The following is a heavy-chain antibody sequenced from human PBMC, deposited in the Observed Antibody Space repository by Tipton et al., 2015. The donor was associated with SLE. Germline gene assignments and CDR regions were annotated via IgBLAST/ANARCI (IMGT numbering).Heavy chain of an antibody. V-gene: IGHV3-23*01. CDR3: AKTITMIVVAVEYFQH. J-gene: IGHJ1*01. CDR1: GFTFSSYA. Sequence: SLRLSCAASGFTFSSYAMSWVRQAPGKGLEWVSAISGSGGSTYYADSVKGRFTISRDNSKNTLYLQMNSLRAEDTAVYYCAKTITMIVVAVEYFQHWGQGTLVTVSS. D-gene: IGHD3-22*01. CDR2: ISGSGGST.